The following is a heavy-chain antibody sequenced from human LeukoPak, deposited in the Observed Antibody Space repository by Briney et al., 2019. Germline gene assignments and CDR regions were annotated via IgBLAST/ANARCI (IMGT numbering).Heavy chain of an antibody. J-gene: IGHJ4*02. Sequence: KTGGSLRLSCAASAFTFSDYYMSWIRQAPGKGLEWVSYISSSGTTIYYADSVKGRFTISGDNSKNTLNLQMNSLRADDTAVYYCAKGTGLRGLLIDYWGQGTLVTVSS. CDR3: AKGTGLRGLLIDY. D-gene: IGHD4-17*01. CDR2: ISSSGTTI. V-gene: IGHV3-11*01. CDR1: AFTFSDYY.